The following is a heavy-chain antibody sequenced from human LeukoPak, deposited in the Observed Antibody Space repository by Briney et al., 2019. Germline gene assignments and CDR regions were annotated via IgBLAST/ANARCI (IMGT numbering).Heavy chain of an antibody. Sequence: GGSLRLSCAASGLTFSSYGMHWVRQAPGKGLEWVAFIRYDGSNKYYADSVKGRFTISRDNSKNTLYLQMNSLRAEDTAVYYCAKDRIAARHIIDYWGQGTLVTVSS. CDR2: IRYDGSNK. V-gene: IGHV3-30*02. CDR1: GLTFSSYG. D-gene: IGHD6-6*01. J-gene: IGHJ4*02. CDR3: AKDRIAARHIIDY.